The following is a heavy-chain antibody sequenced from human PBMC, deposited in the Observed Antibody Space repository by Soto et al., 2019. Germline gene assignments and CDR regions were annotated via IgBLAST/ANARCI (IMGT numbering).Heavy chain of an antibody. CDR2: IYYSGST. CDR3: ARDLFAMSYYYYGMDV. D-gene: IGHD2-2*01. Sequence: SETLSLTCTVSGGTISSSSYYWSWIRQPPGKGLEWIGYIYYSGSTYYNPSLKSRVTISVDTSKNQFSLKLSSVTAADTAVYYCARDLFAMSYYYYGMDVWGQGTTVTVSS. CDR1: GGTISSSSYY. V-gene: IGHV4-30-4*01. J-gene: IGHJ6*02.